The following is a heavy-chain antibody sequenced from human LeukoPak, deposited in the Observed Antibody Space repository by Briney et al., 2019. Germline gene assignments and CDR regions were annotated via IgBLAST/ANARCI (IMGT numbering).Heavy chain of an antibody. CDR1: GFMFSNYG. CDR2: ISVSGSFT. V-gene: IGHV3-23*01. CDR3: AKRRGLELLYYYYMDV. D-gene: IGHD1-7*01. Sequence: GRSLRLSCAASGFMFSNYGMSWVRQAPGKGLECVSSISVSGSFTYYADSVKGRFTISRDNSNNTLYLQMNSLRAEDTAVYYCAKRRGLELLYYYYMDVWGKGTTVTVSS. J-gene: IGHJ6*03.